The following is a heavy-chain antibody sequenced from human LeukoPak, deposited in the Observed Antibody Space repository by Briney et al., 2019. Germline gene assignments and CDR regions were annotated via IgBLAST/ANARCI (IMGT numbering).Heavy chain of an antibody. CDR1: GGSISSSSYY. Sequence: SETLSLTCTVSGGSISSSSYYWGWIRQPPGKGLEWIGSIYYSGSTYYNPSLKSRVTISVDTSKNQFSLKLTSVTAADTAVYYCARGRALYDTTGYHYWGQGTLVTVSS. V-gene: IGHV4-39*07. D-gene: IGHD3-22*01. J-gene: IGHJ4*02. CDR3: ARGRALYDTTGYHY. CDR2: IYYSGST.